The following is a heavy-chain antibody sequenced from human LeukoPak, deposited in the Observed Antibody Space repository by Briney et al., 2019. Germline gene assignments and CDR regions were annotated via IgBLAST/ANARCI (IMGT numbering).Heavy chain of an antibody. CDR1: GFTLSHYG. Sequence: PGRSLRLSCATSGFTLSHYGMHWVRQAPGKGLEWVAVIWSDGSNRYYGDAVKGRFTISRDNFQRTVYLQMNSLRAEDTAVYYCAKDAQRGFDYSNSLDNWGQGTLVTVSS. V-gene: IGHV3-33*06. J-gene: IGHJ4*02. D-gene: IGHD4-11*01. CDR2: IWSDGSNR. CDR3: AKDAQRGFDYSNSLDN.